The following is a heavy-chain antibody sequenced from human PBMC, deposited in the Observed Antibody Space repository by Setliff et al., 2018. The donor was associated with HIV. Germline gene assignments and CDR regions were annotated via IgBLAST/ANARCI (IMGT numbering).Heavy chain of an antibody. Sequence: ASVKVSCKVSGYTFTTYSLHWVRQAPGQSLEWLGWIHAGKGDTKYSQDLQGRITISSDTSANTAYMELSNLRSDDTAVYFCARGALLAVFDFDHWGHGTLVTVSS. CDR3: ARGALLAVFDFDH. D-gene: IGHD3-10*01. CDR1: GYTFTTYS. J-gene: IGHJ4*03. CDR2: IHAGKGDT. V-gene: IGHV1-3*01.